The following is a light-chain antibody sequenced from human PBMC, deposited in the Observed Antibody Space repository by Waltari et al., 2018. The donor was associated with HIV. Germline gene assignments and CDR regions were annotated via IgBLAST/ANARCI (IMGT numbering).Light chain of an antibody. CDR1: SRDVGGYNS. J-gene: IGLJ2*01. Sequence: QSALTQPASVSGSPGQSITIPCTGTSRDVGGYNSVSWYQQHPGKAPKLMIYEVSNRPSGVSNRFSGSKSGNTASLTISGLQAEDEADYYCSSYTSSSSVVFGGGTKLTVL. CDR3: SSYTSSSSVV. CDR2: EVS. V-gene: IGLV2-14*01.